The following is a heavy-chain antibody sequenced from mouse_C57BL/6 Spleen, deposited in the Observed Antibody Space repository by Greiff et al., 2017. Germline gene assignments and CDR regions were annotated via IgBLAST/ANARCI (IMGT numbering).Heavy chain of an antibody. D-gene: IGHD1-1*01. J-gene: IGHJ1*03. CDR3: ARHYYGSSWYFDV. V-gene: IGHV5-9*01. Sequence: EVQRVESGGGLVKPGGSLKLSCAASGFTFSSYTMSWVRQTPEKRLEWVATISGGGGNTYYPDSVKGRFTISRDNAKNTLYLQMSSLRSEDTALYYCARHYYGSSWYFDVWGTGTTVTVSS. CDR2: ISGGGGNT. CDR1: GFTFSSYT.